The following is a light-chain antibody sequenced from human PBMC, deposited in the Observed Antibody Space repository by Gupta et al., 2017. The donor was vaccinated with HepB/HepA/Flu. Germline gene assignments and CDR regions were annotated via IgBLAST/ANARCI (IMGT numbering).Light chain of an antibody. J-gene: IGLJ3*02. V-gene: IGLV3-19*01. Sequence: SSELTQDPAVSVALGQTVRLTCQGASLRSYYASWYQQKPGQAPVLVIYGKNNRPSGIPDRFSGSSSGNTASLTITGAQAEDEADYYCNSRDSSGNHRWVFGGGTKLTVL. CDR2: GKN. CDR3: NSRDSSGNHRWV. CDR1: SLRSYY.